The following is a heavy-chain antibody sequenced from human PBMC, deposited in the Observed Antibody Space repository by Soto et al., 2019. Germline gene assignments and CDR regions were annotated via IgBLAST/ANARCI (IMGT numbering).Heavy chain of an antibody. CDR2: ISHDGSNE. Sequence: QVQMVESGGGVVQPGRSLRLSCAASGFSFNTYDMHWVRQAPGKGLEWVAVISHDGSNEYYGDSVRGRFTISRDNSKNTLNLQMNSLRAEDTAVYYCAKNGCTNGVCYVDYWGQGTLVTVSS. J-gene: IGHJ4*02. V-gene: IGHV3-30*18. D-gene: IGHD2-8*01. CDR1: GFSFNTYD. CDR3: AKNGCTNGVCYVDY.